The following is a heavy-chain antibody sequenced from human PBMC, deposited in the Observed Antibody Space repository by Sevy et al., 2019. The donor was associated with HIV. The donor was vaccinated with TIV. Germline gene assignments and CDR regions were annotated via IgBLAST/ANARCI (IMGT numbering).Heavy chain of an antibody. V-gene: IGHV1-2*02. Sequence: ASVKVSCKASGYTFTGYYMHWVRQAPGQGLEWMGWINPNSGGTNYAQKFQGRVTMTRDTSISTAYMELSRLRSDDTAVYYCARAVVVAAIFDYRGQGTLVTVSS. D-gene: IGHD2-15*01. CDR3: ARAVVVAAIFDY. CDR1: GYTFTGYY. CDR2: INPNSGGT. J-gene: IGHJ4*02.